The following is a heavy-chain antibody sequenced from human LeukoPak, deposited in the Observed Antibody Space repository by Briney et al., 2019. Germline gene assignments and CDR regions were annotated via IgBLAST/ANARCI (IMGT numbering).Heavy chain of an antibody. J-gene: IGHJ4*02. Sequence: SVKVSCKASGGTFSSYAISWVRQAPGQGLEWMGGIIPSFGTANYAQKFQGRVTITADESTSTAYIELSSLRSEDTAVYYCATQGRGEQLVEYYFDYWGQGTLVTVSS. CDR1: GGTFSSYA. D-gene: IGHD6-13*01. V-gene: IGHV1-69*13. CDR3: ATQGRGEQLVEYYFDY. CDR2: IIPSFGTA.